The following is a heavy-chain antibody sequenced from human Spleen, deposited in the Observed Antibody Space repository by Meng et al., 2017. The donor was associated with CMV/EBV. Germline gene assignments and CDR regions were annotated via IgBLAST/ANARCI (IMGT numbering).Heavy chain of an antibody. V-gene: IGHV5-51*01. D-gene: IGHD3-22*01. J-gene: IGHJ4*02. CDR2: IYPGDSDT. CDR3: ARQEDYDSSGYYYPY. CDR1: GYSFTSYW. Sequence: GGSLRLSCKGSGYSFTSYWIGWVRQMPGKGLEWMGIIYPGDSDTRYSPSFQGQVTISADKSISTAYLQWSSLKASDTAMYYCARQEDYDSSGYYYPYWGQGTLVTVS.